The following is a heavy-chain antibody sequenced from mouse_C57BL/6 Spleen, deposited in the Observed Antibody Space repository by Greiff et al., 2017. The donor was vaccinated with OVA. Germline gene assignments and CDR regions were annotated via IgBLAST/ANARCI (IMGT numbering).Heavy chain of an antibody. V-gene: IGHV1-81*01. D-gene: IGHD4-1*01. Sequence: VQLQQSGAELARPGASVKLSCKASGYTFTSYGISWVKQRTGQGLEWIGEIYPRSGNTYYNEKLKGKATLTADKSSSTAYMELRSLTSEDSAVYFCARWGWDEGYWYFDVWGTGTTVTVSS. CDR3: ARWGWDEGYWYFDV. CDR1: GYTFTSYG. J-gene: IGHJ1*03. CDR2: IYPRSGNT.